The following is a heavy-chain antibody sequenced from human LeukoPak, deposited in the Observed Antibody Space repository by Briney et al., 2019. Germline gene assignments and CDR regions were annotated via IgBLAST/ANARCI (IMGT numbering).Heavy chain of an antibody. V-gene: IGHV1-2*06. CDR2: MNPSNGNT. D-gene: IGHD2-21*01. Sequence: ASVKVSCKASGYFFTGFYIHWVRQAPGQGLEWMGRMNPSNGNTDFAQNFQGRVTMPRDTSITTAYMELSSLTSDDTAVYYCTRDLGGALAWFDPWGQGTLVTVSS. J-gene: IGHJ5*02. CDR3: TRDLGGALAWFDP. CDR1: GYFFTGFY.